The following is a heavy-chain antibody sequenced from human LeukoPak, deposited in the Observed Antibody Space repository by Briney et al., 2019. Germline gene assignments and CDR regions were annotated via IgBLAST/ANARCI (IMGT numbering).Heavy chain of an antibody. CDR2: ISGSGHDI. Sequence: GGSLRLSCAASGFTFSDSYMTWVRQAPGKGVEWVAYISGSGHDINYSDSVKGRFTISRDNAKNSLYLQMNSLRAEDTAVYYCVRDWGYDSSGYWQKYFDTWGQGTLVTVSS. V-gene: IGHV3-11*04. CDR1: GFTFSDSY. D-gene: IGHD3-22*01. J-gene: IGHJ4*02. CDR3: VRDWGYDSSGYWQKYFDT.